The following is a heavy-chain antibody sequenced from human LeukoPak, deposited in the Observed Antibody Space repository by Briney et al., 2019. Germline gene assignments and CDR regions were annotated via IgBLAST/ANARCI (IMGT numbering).Heavy chain of an antibody. Sequence: GSLSLSCAASGFTFSSYSMNWVRQAPGKGLEWVSSISSSSSYVYYADSVKGRFTISRDNARNTVYLQMNSLRAEDTAVYYCARGWVPSDITLKWGQGTMVTVSS. V-gene: IGHV3-21*01. D-gene: IGHD3-22*01. CDR3: ARGWVPSDITLK. J-gene: IGHJ3*01. CDR1: GFTFSSYS. CDR2: ISSSSSYV.